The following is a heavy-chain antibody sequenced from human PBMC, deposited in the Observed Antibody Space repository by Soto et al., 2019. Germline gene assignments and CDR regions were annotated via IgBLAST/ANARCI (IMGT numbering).Heavy chain of an antibody. D-gene: IGHD3-10*01. CDR1: GFTFSSYD. CDR3: ARAHGGYYGSGSYYTL. V-gene: IGHV3-13*01. CDR2: IGTAGDT. J-gene: IGHJ4*02. Sequence: GGSLRLSCAASGFTFSSYDMHWVRQATGKGLEWVSAIGTAGDTYYPGSVKGRFTISRENAKNSLYLQMNSLRAGDTAVYYCARAHGGYYGSGSYYTLWGQGTLVTVSS.